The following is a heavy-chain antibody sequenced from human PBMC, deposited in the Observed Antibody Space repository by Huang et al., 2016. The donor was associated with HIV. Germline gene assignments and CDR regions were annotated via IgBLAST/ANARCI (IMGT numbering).Heavy chain of an antibody. V-gene: IGHV1-2*02. CDR3: TRDGVAPDEEFDY. CDR1: GYTFADYF. Sequence: QVQLVQSGAEVKKPGASVKVSCKPSGYTFADYFIHWVRQAPGQGLEWMAWLNPKNGATNYAQKFLGRVTVTGDTSIKTAYMEFSGLTSDDTANYYCTRDGVAPDEEFDYWGQGTLIIVSS. D-gene: IGHD5-12*01. CDR2: LNPKNGAT. J-gene: IGHJ4*02.